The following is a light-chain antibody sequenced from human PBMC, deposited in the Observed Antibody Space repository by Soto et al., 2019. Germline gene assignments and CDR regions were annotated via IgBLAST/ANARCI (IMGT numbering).Light chain of an antibody. CDR3: QQYGSSGT. V-gene: IGKV3-20*01. CDR2: GAS. J-gene: IGKJ1*01. CDR1: QSVSSY. Sequence: EIVFTQSPAILSLSPVERATLSCRANQSVSSYLAWYQQKPGQAPRLLIYGASNRATGIPDRFSGSGSGTDFTLTISRLEPEDFAVYYCQQYGSSGTFGQGTKVDI.